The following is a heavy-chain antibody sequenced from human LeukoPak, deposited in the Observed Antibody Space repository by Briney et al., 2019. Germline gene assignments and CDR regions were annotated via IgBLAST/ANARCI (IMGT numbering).Heavy chain of an antibody. CDR1: GFTFSSYS. V-gene: IGHV3-21*01. D-gene: IGHD3-10*01. CDR3: ARDRVGEFYYYYGMDV. J-gene: IGHJ6*02. Sequence: SGGSLRLSCAASGFTFSSYSMNWVRQAPGKGLEWVSSISSSSSYIYYADSVKGRFTISRDNAKNSLYLQMNSLRAEDTAVYYCARDRVGEFYYYYGMDVWGQGTMVTVSS. CDR2: ISSSSSYI.